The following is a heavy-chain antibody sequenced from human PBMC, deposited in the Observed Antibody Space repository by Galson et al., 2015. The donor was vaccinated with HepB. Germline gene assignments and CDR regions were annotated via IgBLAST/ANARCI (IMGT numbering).Heavy chain of an antibody. CDR1: AHTFTTFY. Sequence: SVKVSCKAPAHTFTTFYIYWVRQAPGQGLEWMGWINPSTGVTNSAQNFQGRVTMTRDSSISTAYMQLGRLRSDDTAIYYCARGVRIVVATDYWLDSWGQGTLVTVSS. CDR2: INPSTGVT. D-gene: IGHD6-19*01. J-gene: IGHJ5*01. CDR3: ARGVRIVVATDYWLDS. V-gene: IGHV1-2*02.